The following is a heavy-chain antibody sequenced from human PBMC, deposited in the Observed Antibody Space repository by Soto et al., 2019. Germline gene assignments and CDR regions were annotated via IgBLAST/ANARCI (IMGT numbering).Heavy chain of an antibody. V-gene: IGHV4-59*01. CDR3: ARVGWKYSSSFPNLDY. D-gene: IGHD6-6*01. CDR2: IYYSGST. CDR1: GGYIISYH. Sequence: PSAPLALSGTVSGGYIISYHWSWIRQPPGKGLEWIGYIYYSGSTNYNPSLKSRVTISVDTSKNQFSLKLSSVTAADTAVYYCARVGWKYSSSFPNLDYWGQGTLVTVSS. J-gene: IGHJ4*02.